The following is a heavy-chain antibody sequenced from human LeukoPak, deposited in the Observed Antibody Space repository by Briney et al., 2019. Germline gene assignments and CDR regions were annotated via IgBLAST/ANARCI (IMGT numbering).Heavy chain of an antibody. J-gene: IGHJ4*02. CDR2: IWYHGNEI. Sequence: GGALRLSCAASGFTFSSFGTHWVRNAPDKGLEWVAVIWYHGNEIHYVDSVKGRFTISRDNLSNTLYLQKNSLRAEDSGVYYCVRGSGGNGYGYWGDNWGQGTLVTVSS. CDR1: GFTFSSFG. CDR3: VRGSGGNGYGYWGDN. D-gene: IGHD5-12*01. V-gene: IGHV3-33*01.